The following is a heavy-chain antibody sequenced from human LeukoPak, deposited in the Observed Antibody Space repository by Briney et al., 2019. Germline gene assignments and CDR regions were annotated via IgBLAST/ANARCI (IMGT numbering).Heavy chain of an antibody. CDR2: IHSRSGGT. CDR1: GITFSSYA. Sequence: GGSLRLSCVVSGITFSSYAMNWVRQAPGKGLEWVSNIHSRSGGTFYADSVKGRFTISKDTSKNTLYLQMSSLGADDTAVYYCARDESDYWGQGTLVTVSS. V-gene: IGHV3-23*01. CDR3: ARDESDY. J-gene: IGHJ4*02.